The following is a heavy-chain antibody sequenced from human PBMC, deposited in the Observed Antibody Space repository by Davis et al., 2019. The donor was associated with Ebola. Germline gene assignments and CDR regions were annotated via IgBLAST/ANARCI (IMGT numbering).Heavy chain of an antibody. V-gene: IGHV1-69*04. J-gene: IGHJ6*02. CDR2: IIPILGIA. Sequence: SVKVSCKASGGTFSSYAISWVRQAPGQGLEWMGRIIPILGIANYAQKFQGRVTITADKSTSTAYMELSSLRSEDTAVYYCARDLGYSYGKYYYYYYGIDVWGQGTTVTVSS. CDR3: ARDLGYSYGKYYYYYYGIDV. CDR1: GGTFSSYA. D-gene: IGHD5-18*01.